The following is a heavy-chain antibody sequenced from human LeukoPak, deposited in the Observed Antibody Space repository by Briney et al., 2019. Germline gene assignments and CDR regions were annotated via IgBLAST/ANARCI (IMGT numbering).Heavy chain of an antibody. CDR3: ARRHLGFCSGGSCRDFDY. D-gene: IGHD2-15*01. CDR1: GGSFSGYY. Sequence: SETLSLTCAVYGGSFSGYYWSWIRQPPGKGLEWIGEIHCSGSTNYNPTLKSRVNISVDTSKNKFSLKLSSVTAADTAVYYCARRHLGFCSGGSCRDFDYWGQGTLVTVSS. J-gene: IGHJ4*02. CDR2: IHCSGST. V-gene: IGHV4-34*01.